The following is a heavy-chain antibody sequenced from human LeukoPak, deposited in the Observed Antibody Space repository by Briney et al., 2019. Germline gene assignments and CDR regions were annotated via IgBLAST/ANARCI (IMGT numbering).Heavy chain of an antibody. CDR1: GYTFIHYY. D-gene: IGHD3-10*01. Sequence: ASVKVSCKASGYTFIHYYMHWVRQARGQGLEWMGRIDGETGNTRYAQNFQGRVSMTRDTSTSTVYMELSSLRFEDTAVYYCARDPGGNYFGPGTYFAYWGQGALVTVSS. CDR2: IDGETGNT. J-gene: IGHJ4*02. CDR3: ARDPGGNYFGPGTYFAY. V-gene: IGHV1-46*01.